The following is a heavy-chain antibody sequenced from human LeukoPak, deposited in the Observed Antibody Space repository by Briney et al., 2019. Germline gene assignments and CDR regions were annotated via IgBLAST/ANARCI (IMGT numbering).Heavy chain of an antibody. CDR3: ARTSIAARRANTFDI. J-gene: IGHJ3*02. CDR2: IYHSGST. V-gene: IGHV4-30-2*01. Sequence: SETLSLTCAVSGGSISSGGYSWSWILQPPGKGLEWIGYIYHSGSTYYNPSLKSRVTISVDRSKNQFSLKLSSVTAADTAVYYCARTSIAARRANTFDIWGQGTMVTVSS. CDR1: GGSISSGGYS. D-gene: IGHD6-6*01.